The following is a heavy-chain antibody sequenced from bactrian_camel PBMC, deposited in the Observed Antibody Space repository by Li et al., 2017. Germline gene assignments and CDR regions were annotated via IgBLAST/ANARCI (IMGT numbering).Heavy chain of an antibody. J-gene: IGHJ4*01. CDR2: IHSDGSDT. V-gene: IGHV3S6*01. D-gene: IGHD5*01. CDR3: NIGLCGTWPPGQDNY. CDR1: GFTFSKYV. Sequence: QLVESGGGLVQPGGSLRLSCATSGFTFSKYVLSWVRQAPGKGLEWVSSIHSDGSDTYYSDSVKGRFTISRDNADNTVYLRMNSLKPEDTATYYCNIGLCGTWPPGQDNYWGQGTQVTV.